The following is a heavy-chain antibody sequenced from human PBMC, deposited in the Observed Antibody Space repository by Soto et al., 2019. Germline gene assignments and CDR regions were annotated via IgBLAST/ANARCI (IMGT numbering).Heavy chain of an antibody. Sequence: GGSLRLSCAASGFTFSSYGMHWVRQAPGKGLEWVAVIWYDGSNKYYADSVKGRFTISRDNSKNTLYLQRNSLRAEDTAVYYCARKLETGYSNNYYYGMDVWGQGTTVTVSS. CDR1: GFTFSSYG. D-gene: IGHD4-4*01. CDR3: ARKLETGYSNNYYYGMDV. J-gene: IGHJ6*02. V-gene: IGHV3-33*01. CDR2: IWYDGSNK.